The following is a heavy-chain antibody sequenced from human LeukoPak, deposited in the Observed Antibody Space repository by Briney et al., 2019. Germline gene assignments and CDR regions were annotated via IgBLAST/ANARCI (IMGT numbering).Heavy chain of an antibody. J-gene: IGHJ4*02. V-gene: IGHV4-59*08. CDR1: GGSISSYY. CDR2: IYYSGST. Sequence: PLETLSLTCTVSGGSISSYYWSWIRQPPGKGLEWIGHIYYSGSTNYNPSLKSRVTISVDTSKNQFSLKLSSVTAADTAVYYCARYSSGWYPFDYWGQGTLVTVSS. CDR3: ARYSSGWYPFDY. D-gene: IGHD6-19*01.